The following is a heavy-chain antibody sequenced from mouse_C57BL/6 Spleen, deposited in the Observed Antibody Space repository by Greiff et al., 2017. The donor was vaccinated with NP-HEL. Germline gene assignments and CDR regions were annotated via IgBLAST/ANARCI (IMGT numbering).Heavy chain of an antibody. CDR2: IYPRSGNT. J-gene: IGHJ4*01. V-gene: IGHV1-81*01. CDR3: ARGGDGYLYYYAMDY. Sequence: VQLQQSGAELARPGASVKLSCKASGYTFTSYGISWVKQRTGQGLEWIGEIYPRSGNTYYNEKFKGKATLTADKSSSTAYMELRSLTSEDSAVYFCARGGDGYLYYYAMDYWGQGTSVTVSS. D-gene: IGHD2-3*01. CDR1: GYTFTSYG.